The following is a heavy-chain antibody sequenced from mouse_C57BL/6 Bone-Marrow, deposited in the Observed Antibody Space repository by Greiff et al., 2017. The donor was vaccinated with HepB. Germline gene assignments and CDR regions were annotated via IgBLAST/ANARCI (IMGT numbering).Heavy chain of an antibody. D-gene: IGHD2-2*01. CDR1: GYTFTSYW. V-gene: IGHV1-55*01. J-gene: IGHJ3*01. CDR2: IYPGSGST. CDR3: AREEVSYGYSAY. Sequence: QVQLQQPGAELVKPGASVKMSCKASGYTFTSYWITWVKQRPGQGLEWIGDIYPGSGSTNYNEKFKSKATLTVDTSSSTAYMQLSSLTSEDSAVYYCAREEVSYGYSAYWGQGTLVTVSA.